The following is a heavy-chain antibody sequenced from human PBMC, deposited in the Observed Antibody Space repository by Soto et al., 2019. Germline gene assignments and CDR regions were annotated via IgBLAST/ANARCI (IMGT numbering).Heavy chain of an antibody. CDR2: IYHSGST. CDR3: ARMSGTYYVPDY. CDR1: NASITSSGYY. Sequence: QVQLQESGPRLVEASQTLSLTCTVSNASITSSGYYWSWVRQPPGKRLEWIGYIYHSGSTFYSPSRQSRLNMSVDTSKSQCSQALRSLTGAETAVYSCARMSGTYYVPDYWGQGTLVTVSS. D-gene: IGHD1-26*01. J-gene: IGHJ4*02. V-gene: IGHV4-30-4*01.